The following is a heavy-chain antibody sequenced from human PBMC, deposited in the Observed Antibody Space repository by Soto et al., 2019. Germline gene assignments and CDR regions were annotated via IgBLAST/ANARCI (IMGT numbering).Heavy chain of an antibody. CDR1: GGTFSSYT. Sequence: SVKVSCKASGGTFSSYTISWVRQAPGQGLEWMGRIIPILGIANYAQKFQGRVTITADKSTSTAYMELSSLRSEDTAVYYCARDLDVVYYYYGMDVWGQGTTVTVSS. D-gene: IGHD2-21*01. V-gene: IGHV1-69*04. CDR2: IIPILGIA. CDR3: ARDLDVVYYYYGMDV. J-gene: IGHJ6*02.